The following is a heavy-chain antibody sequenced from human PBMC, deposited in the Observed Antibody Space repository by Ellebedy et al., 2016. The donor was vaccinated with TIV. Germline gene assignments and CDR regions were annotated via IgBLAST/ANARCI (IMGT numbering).Heavy chain of an antibody. V-gene: IGHV1-18*04. D-gene: IGHD5-12*01. J-gene: IGHJ2*01. CDR1: GYTFTSYG. Sequence: AASVKVSCKASGYTFTSYGISWARQAPGQGLEWMGWISAYNGNTNYAQKLQGRVTMTTDTSTSTAYMELRSLRSDDTAVYYCARVRGYSGYDPYWYFDLWGRGTLVTVSS. CDR3: ARVRGYSGYDPYWYFDL. CDR2: ISAYNGNT.